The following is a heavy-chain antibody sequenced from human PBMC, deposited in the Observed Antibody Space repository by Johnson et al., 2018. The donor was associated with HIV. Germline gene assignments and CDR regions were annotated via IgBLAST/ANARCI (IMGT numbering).Heavy chain of an antibody. V-gene: IGHV3-30*04. CDR1: GFTFSSYA. Sequence: QVQLVESGGGVVQPGRSLRLSCAASGFTFSSYAIHWVRQAPAKGLEWVAVISYDGSDKYYADSVKGRFTISRDSSKNTLSLQMNSLRVEDTAMYYCAKARSLLDYGGFDAFDIWGQGTLVIVSS. CDR2: ISYDGSDK. D-gene: IGHD4-23*01. J-gene: IGHJ3*02. CDR3: AKARSLLDYGGFDAFDI.